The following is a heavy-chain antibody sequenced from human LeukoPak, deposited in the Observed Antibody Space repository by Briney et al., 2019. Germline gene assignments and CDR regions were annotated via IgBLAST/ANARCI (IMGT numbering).Heavy chain of an antibody. J-gene: IGHJ6*03. CDR3: ARATSTVPTWLWSGYYYYYMDV. CDR2: IIPIFGTA. CDR1: GGTFSSYA. V-gene: IGHV1-69*05. Sequence: GASVKVSCKASGGTFSSYAISWVRQAPGQGLEWMGGIIPIFGTANYAQKLQGRVTMTTDTSTSTAYMELRSLRSDDTAVYYCARATSTVPTWLWSGYYYYYMDVWGKGTTVTVSS. D-gene: IGHD2-21*01.